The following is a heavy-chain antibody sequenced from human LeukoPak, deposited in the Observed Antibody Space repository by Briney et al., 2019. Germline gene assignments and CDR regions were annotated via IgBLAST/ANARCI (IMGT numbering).Heavy chain of an antibody. J-gene: IGHJ3*02. CDR3: ARGGGYGDYAFDI. Sequence: PSQTLSLTCAVSGGSIRSGGYSWSWMRQPPGKGLEWIGYIYHSGSTYYNPSLKSRVTISVDRSKNQFSLKLSSVTAADTAVYYCARGGGYGDYAFDIWGQGTMVTVSS. CDR2: IYHSGST. D-gene: IGHD4-17*01. CDR1: GGSIRSGGYS. V-gene: IGHV4-30-2*01.